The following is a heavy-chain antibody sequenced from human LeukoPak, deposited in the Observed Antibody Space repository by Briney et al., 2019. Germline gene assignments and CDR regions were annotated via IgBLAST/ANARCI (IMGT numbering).Heavy chain of an antibody. Sequence: GGSLRLSCAASGFTFRSYAMHRVRQAPGKGLEWVANINQDGSEKYYVDSVKGRFTISRDNAKNTLYLEMNSLRAEDTAVYYCGREGYEDAFDIWGQGTMVTVSS. D-gene: IGHD3-3*01. J-gene: IGHJ3*02. CDR3: GREGYEDAFDI. CDR2: INQDGSEK. V-gene: IGHV3-7*03. CDR1: GFTFRSYA.